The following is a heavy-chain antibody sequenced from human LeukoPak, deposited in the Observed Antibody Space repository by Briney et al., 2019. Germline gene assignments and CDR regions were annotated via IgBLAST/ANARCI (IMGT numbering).Heavy chain of an antibody. J-gene: IGHJ4*02. CDR3: AKAGAGGYDYGDYGPDY. Sequence: GGSLRLSCAASGFNFNIFYMSWVRQAPGKGLEWVSYISSDGDTIYYADSVKGRFTISRDNAKNSLYLQMHSLRAEDTAVYYCAKAGAGGYDYGDYGPDYWGQGTLVTVSS. CDR1: GFNFNIFY. D-gene: IGHD4-17*01. CDR2: ISSDGDTI. V-gene: IGHV3-11*01.